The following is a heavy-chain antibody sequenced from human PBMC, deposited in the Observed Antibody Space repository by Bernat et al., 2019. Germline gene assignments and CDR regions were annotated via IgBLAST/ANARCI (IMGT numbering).Heavy chain of an antibody. CDR1: GFTFSSYV. CDR3: VTLPTMTTWSVADAFDI. J-gene: IGHJ3*02. D-gene: IGHD4-17*01. CDR2: ISVSGIST. Sequence: EVQLLESGGGLVQPGGSLRLSCAASGFTFSSYVMSWVRQAPGKGLEWVSTISVSGISTYYADSVKGRFTISRDNSKNTLFLQMNSLRAEDTAVYCCVTLPTMTTWSVADAFDIWGQGKMVTVSS. V-gene: IGHV3-23*01.